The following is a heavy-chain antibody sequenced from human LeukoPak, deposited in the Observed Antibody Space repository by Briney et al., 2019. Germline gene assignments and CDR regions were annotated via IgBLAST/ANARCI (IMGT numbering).Heavy chain of an antibody. D-gene: IGHD3-22*01. CDR3: VKVAPSDYYDTTGYWGDH. V-gene: IGHV3-23*01. CDR1: GFTFSSYG. J-gene: IGHJ4*02. Sequence: GGSLRLSCAASGFTFSSYGMAWVRQAPGKGLEWVSGMNGNGGRIYYADSVKGRFTISRDNSKNTLYLQMNSLRAEDTAVYYCVKVAPSDYYDTTGYWGDHWGQGTLVTVSS. CDR2: MNGNGGRI.